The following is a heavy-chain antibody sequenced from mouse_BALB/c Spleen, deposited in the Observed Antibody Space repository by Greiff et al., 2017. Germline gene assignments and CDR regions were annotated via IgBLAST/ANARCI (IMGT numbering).Heavy chain of an antibody. CDR1: GYTFTSYT. J-gene: IGHJ2*01. D-gene: IGHD2-3*01. CDR3: ARYDGYYGY. V-gene: IGHV1-4*01. Sequence: QVQLQQSGAELARPGASVKMSCKASGYTFTSYTMYWVKQRPGQGLEWIGYINPSSGYTNYNQKFKDKATLTADKSSSTAYMQLSSLTSEDSAVYYCARYDGYYGYWGQGTTLTVSS. CDR2: INPSSGYT.